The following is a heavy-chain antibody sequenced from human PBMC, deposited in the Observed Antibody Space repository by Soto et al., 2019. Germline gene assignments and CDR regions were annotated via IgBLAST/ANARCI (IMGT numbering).Heavy chain of an antibody. Sequence: SETLSLTCTVSGGSLRGYSWSWIRQSPGKGLEWIGYVYSGGGTNYSPSFMGRVTISVDTTDNQFSLKLSSVTAADTAVYYCARDKITGLFDYWCQGTLGTVSS. J-gene: IGHJ4*02. CDR2: VYSGGGT. V-gene: IGHV4-59*12. CDR1: GGSLRGYS. CDR3: ARDKITGLFDY. D-gene: IGHD2-8*02.